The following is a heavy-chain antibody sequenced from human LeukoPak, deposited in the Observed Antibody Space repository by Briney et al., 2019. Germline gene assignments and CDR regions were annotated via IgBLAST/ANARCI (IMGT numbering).Heavy chain of an antibody. CDR2: IDPDSGGT. CDR3: AREYYDTSGTKFAFDI. CDR1: GYTFTAYY. Sequence: ASVKVSCKASGYTFTAYYLHWVRQAPGQGLERMGCIDPDSGGTKSAQKFQGRVTMTRDTSINTASMELSRLRSDDTAVYYCAREYYDTSGTKFAFDIWGQGTMVTVSS. J-gene: IGHJ3*02. D-gene: IGHD3-22*01. V-gene: IGHV1-2*02.